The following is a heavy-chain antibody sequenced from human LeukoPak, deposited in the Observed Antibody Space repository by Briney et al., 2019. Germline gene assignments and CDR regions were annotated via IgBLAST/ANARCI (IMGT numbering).Heavy chain of an antibody. Sequence: PGGSLRLSCTASGFTFGDYAMSWVRQAPGKGLEWVGFIRSKAYGGTTEYAASVKGRFTISRDDSKSIAYLQMNSLKTEDTAVYYCTRALQDSSSWYRYSIDYWGQGTLVTVSS. D-gene: IGHD6-13*01. CDR2: IRSKAYGGTT. CDR1: GFTFGDYA. CDR3: TRALQDSSSWYRYSIDY. J-gene: IGHJ4*02. V-gene: IGHV3-49*04.